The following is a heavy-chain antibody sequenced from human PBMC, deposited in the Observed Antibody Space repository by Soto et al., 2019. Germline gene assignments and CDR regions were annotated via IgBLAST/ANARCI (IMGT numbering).Heavy chain of an antibody. Sequence: PSETLSLTCTVSGGSVSSDSYYWSWIRQPPGKGLEWIGNIFHSGITNYNPSLQSRVTLSVDTSKNQFSLKLTSVTAADTAVYYCSSRNNYSLGWYSLDPWGQGTLVTVSS. CDR2: IFHSGIT. J-gene: IGHJ5*02. CDR3: SSRNNYSLGWYSLDP. CDR1: GGSVSSDSYY. V-gene: IGHV4-61*01. D-gene: IGHD6-19*01.